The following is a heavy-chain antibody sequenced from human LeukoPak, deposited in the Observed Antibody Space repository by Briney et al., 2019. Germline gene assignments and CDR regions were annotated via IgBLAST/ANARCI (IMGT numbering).Heavy chain of an antibody. J-gene: IGHJ6*02. D-gene: IGHD2-2*01. V-gene: IGHV3-30*18. Sequence: GGSLRLSCAASGFTFSGYGMHWVRQAPGKGLEWVAVISYDGSNKFYADSVKGRFTISRDTSKNTLYLQMNSLRADDTAVYYCAKEAGYCSSTSCSLYYFYDMDVWGQGTTVTVSS. CDR1: GFTFSGYG. CDR2: ISYDGSNK. CDR3: AKEAGYCSSTSCSLYYFYDMDV.